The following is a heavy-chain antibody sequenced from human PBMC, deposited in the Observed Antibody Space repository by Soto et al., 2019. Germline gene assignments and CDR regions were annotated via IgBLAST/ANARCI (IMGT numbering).Heavy chain of an antibody. D-gene: IGHD4-17*01. CDR3: AKDWRTTVTSFAY. J-gene: IGHJ4*02. V-gene: IGHV3-23*01. CDR1: GFTFSSYA. Sequence: PGGSLRLSCAASGFTFSSYAMSWVRQAPGKGLEWVSAISGSGGSTYYADSVKGRFTLSRDKSKNTLYLQMNSLRAEDTAVYYCAKDWRTTVTSFAYWGQGTLVTVSS. CDR2: ISGSGGST.